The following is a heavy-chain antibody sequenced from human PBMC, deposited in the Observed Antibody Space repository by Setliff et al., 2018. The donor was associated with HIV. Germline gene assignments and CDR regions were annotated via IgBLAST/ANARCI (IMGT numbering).Heavy chain of an antibody. CDR2: ITDGGDT. Sequence: LSLTCAVYGGSLDNYYWTWIRQPPGRGLEWIGEITDGGDTAYNSSLQSRLTISLDTSKKQFALKLYSMTAADTAVYYCARGSSCSSSSCYLYYYYYYGVDVWGPGTAVTVSS. J-gene: IGHJ6*02. V-gene: IGHV4-34*01. CDR1: GGSLDNYY. CDR3: ARGSSCSSSSCYLYYYYYYGVDV. D-gene: IGHD2-2*01.